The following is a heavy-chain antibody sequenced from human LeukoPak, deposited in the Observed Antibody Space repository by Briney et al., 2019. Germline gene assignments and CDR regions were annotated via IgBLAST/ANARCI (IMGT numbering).Heavy chain of an antibody. Sequence: GRSLRLSCAASGFTFDDYAMHWARQAPGKGLEWVSGISWNSGSIGYADSVKGRFTISRDNAKNSLYLQMNSLRAEDTALYYCAKDVGYSYGQPIDYWGQGALVTVSS. V-gene: IGHV3-9*01. D-gene: IGHD5-18*01. J-gene: IGHJ4*02. CDR1: GFTFDDYA. CDR2: ISWNSGSI. CDR3: AKDVGYSYGQPIDY.